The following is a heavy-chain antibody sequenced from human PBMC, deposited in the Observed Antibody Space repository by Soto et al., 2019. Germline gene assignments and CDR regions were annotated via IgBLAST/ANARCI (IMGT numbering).Heavy chain of an antibody. CDR1: GFTFSAYD. CDR3: ARAYSGRLPRRADYYFAMDV. J-gene: IGHJ6*02. Sequence: VQLVESGGGVVQPGESLTLSCAASGFTFSAYDMHCVRQTTGKGLEWVSAIGAADDPYYLGSVKGRFTISRANAKNSLYLQMNSLRAEDTAVYYCARAYSGRLPRRADYYFAMDVWAQGTTVTVSS. D-gene: IGHD2-15*01. V-gene: IGHV3-13*05. CDR2: IGAADDP.